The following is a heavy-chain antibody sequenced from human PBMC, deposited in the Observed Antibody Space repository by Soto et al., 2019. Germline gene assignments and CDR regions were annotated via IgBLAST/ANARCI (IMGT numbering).Heavy chain of an antibody. J-gene: IGHJ6*03. Sequence: PGGSLRLSCAASGFTFSSYSMNWVRQAPGKGLEWVSSISSSSSYIYYADSVKGRFTIPRDNAKNSLYLQMNGLRAEDTAMYYCARPLTYYDILTGYSIPPDYYYMDVWGKGTTVTVSS. V-gene: IGHV3-21*01. CDR2: ISSSSSYI. D-gene: IGHD3-9*01. CDR1: GFTFSSYS. CDR3: ARPLTYYDILTGYSIPPDYYYMDV.